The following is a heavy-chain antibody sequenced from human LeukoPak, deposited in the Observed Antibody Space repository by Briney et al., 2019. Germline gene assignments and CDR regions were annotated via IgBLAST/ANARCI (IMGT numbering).Heavy chain of an antibody. D-gene: IGHD2-21*02. CDR2: IYTGDSDT. Sequence: GASLQISCQGSGYIFTSYWIGWVRQLPGKVLEWMGIIYTGDSDTTYSPSFQGQVTISADKSISTSYVQWSSLKASDTAMYYCARRNPLTQDAFDIWGQGTMVTVSS. CDR1: GYIFTSYW. CDR3: ARRNPLTQDAFDI. V-gene: IGHV5-51*01. J-gene: IGHJ3*02.